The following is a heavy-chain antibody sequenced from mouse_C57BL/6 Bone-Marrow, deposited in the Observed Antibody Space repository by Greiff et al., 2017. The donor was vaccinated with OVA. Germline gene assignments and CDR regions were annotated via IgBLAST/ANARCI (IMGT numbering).Heavy chain of an antibody. Sequence: VQLKESGPELVKPGASVKIPCKASGYTFTDYNMDWVKQSHGKSLEWIGDINPNNGGTIYNQKFKGKATLTVDKSSSTAYMELRSLTSEDTAVYYCARSKAGSGPYYYAMDYWGQGTSVTVSS. J-gene: IGHJ4*01. CDR3: ARSKAGSGPYYYAMDY. CDR1: GYTFTDYN. CDR2: INPNNGGT. D-gene: IGHD3-2*02. V-gene: IGHV1-18*01.